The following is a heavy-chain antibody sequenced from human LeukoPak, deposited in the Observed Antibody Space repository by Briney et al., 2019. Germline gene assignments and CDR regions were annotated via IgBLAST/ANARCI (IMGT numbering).Heavy chain of an antibody. Sequence: PSQTLSLTCTVSGDSISSGDYCWSWIRQPAGKGLEWIGRISSRGTTNYNPSLKSRVTISVDTSKNQFSLKLSSVTAADTAVYFCARGPYSYDSSGAFDIWGQGTMVTVSS. CDR2: ISSRGTT. CDR1: GDSISSGDYC. D-gene: IGHD3-22*01. CDR3: ARGPYSYDSSGAFDI. J-gene: IGHJ3*02. V-gene: IGHV4-61*02.